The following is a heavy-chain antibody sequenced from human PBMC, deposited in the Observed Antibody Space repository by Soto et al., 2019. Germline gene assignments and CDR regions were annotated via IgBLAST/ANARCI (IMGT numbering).Heavy chain of an antibody. Sequence: QVQLVQSGAEVKKPGSSVKVSCKSSGGTFISYAISWVRQAPGQGLEGMGGVIPMFGTANYAQKFQGRVTIPADESTSTAYMELSSLRSEDTAVYYCARGGYYYDSSGYYFLDYWGQGTLVTVSS. CDR3: ARGGYYYDSSGYYFLDY. V-gene: IGHV1-69*01. J-gene: IGHJ4*02. CDR2: VIPMFGTA. D-gene: IGHD3-22*01. CDR1: GGTFISYA.